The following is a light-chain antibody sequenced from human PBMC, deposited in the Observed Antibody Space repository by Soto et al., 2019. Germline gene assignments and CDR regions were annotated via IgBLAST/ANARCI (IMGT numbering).Light chain of an antibody. V-gene: IGLV2-14*01. CDR1: SSDVGGYNY. J-gene: IGLJ2*01. Sequence: QSALTQPASVSGSPGQSITISCTGTSSDVGGYNYVSWYQQHPGKAPKLMIYDVSNRPSGVSNRFSGSKSGNTASLTISGLQAEDDAAYYCSSYTSSSTSVVFGGGTKLTVL. CDR3: SSYTSSSTSVV. CDR2: DVS.